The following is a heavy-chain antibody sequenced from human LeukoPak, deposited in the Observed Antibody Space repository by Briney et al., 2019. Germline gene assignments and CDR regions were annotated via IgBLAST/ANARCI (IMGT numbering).Heavy chain of an antibody. Sequence: GRSLRLSCAASGFTFSDYWMHWARQAPGKGLVWVSRINSDGTSISYADSVKGRFTISRDNAKNTLYLQMNSLRAEDSAVYYCARDRWNFDYWGQGTLVTVSS. D-gene: IGHD4-23*01. CDR2: INSDGTSI. V-gene: IGHV3-74*01. CDR1: GFTFSDYW. J-gene: IGHJ4*02. CDR3: ARDRWNFDY.